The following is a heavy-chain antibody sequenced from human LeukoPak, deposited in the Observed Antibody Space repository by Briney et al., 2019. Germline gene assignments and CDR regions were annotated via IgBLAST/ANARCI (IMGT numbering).Heavy chain of an antibody. Sequence: GGSLRLSCAASGFTFSNYNMNWVRQAPGKGLEWVSSITSSSSYIYYADSVKGRFTISRDNAKNSLSLQMNSLRAEDTAVYYCARDEWYHYDSSGYYYAFAYWGQGTLVTVSS. CDR1: GFTFSNYN. CDR2: ITSSSSYI. V-gene: IGHV3-21*01. CDR3: ARDEWYHYDSSGYYYAFAY. D-gene: IGHD3-22*01. J-gene: IGHJ4*02.